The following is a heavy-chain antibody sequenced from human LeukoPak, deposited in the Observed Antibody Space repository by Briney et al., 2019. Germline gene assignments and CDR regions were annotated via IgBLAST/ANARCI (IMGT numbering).Heavy chain of an antibody. CDR1: GFTFDDYA. J-gene: IGHJ3*02. CDR3: AKWELWEHTFALRDAFDI. D-gene: IGHD2-21*01. CDR2: ISGDGHVT. Sequence: PGGSPTLSCEASGFTFDDYAMLWVRQAPGKGLEWVSLISGDGHVTFHADSVKGRFTMSRDNSKNSLYPQMNSLRNEDTALYYCAKWELWEHTFALRDAFDIWGRGTMVTVSS. V-gene: IGHV3-43*02.